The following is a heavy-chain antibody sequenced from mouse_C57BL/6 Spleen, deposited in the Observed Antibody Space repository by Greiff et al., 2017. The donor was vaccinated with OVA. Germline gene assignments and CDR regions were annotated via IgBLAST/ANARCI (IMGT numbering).Heavy chain of an antibody. CDR2: ISSGGDYI. D-gene: IGHD1-1*01. CDR1: GFTFSSYA. V-gene: IGHV5S21*01. CDR3: TKPPRYHGSSYPFAY. Sequence: EVKLVESGEGLVKPGGSLKLSCAASGFTFSSYAMSWVRQTPEKRLEWVAYISSGGDYIYYADTVKGRFTISRDNARNTLYLQMSSLKSEDTAMYYCTKPPRYHGSSYPFAYWGQGTLVTVSA. J-gene: IGHJ3*01.